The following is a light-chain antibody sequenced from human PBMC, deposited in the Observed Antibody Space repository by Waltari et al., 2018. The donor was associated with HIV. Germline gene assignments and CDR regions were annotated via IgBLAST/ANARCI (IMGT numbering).Light chain of an antibody. J-gene: IGLJ1*01. CDR2: EVT. CDR1: SSDVGGYNY. CDR3: SSYAGRD. Sequence: QSALTQPPSASGSPGQSVTISCTGTSSDVGGYNYVSWYQQHPAQAPKLMIYEVTQRPSGVPGRFSGSESGNTASLTGSGLQAEDEADYYCSSYAGRDFGTGTKVTVL. V-gene: IGLV2-8*01.